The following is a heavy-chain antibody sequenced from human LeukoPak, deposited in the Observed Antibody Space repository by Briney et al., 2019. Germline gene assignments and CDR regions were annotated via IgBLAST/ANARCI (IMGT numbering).Heavy chain of an antibody. Sequence: PSETLSLTCTVSGGSISSYYWSWIRQPPGKGLEWIGYISHSGSTNYNPSLKSRVTISVDTSKNQFSLKLSSVTAADTAVYYCARDPGRWLQPYYFDYWGQGTLVTVSS. D-gene: IGHD5-24*01. J-gene: IGHJ4*02. V-gene: IGHV4-59*12. CDR2: ISHSGST. CDR1: GGSISSYY. CDR3: ARDPGRWLQPYYFDY.